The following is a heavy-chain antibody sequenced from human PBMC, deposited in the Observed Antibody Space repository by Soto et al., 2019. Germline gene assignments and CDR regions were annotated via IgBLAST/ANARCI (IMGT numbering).Heavy chain of an antibody. J-gene: IGHJ4*02. V-gene: IGHV4-59*01. Sequence: PSETLSLTCTVSGGSISSDYWSWIRQPPGKGLEWIGYIYYSGSTNYNPSLKSRVTISVDTSKNQFSLKLSSVTAADTAVYYCERDYRFLADSGFDYWGQGTLVTVSS. CDR2: IYYSGST. CDR3: ERDYRFLADSGFDY. CDR1: GGSISSDY. D-gene: IGHD3-3*01.